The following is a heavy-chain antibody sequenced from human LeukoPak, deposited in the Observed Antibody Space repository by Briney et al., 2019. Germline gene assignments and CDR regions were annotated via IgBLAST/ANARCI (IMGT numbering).Heavy chain of an antibody. J-gene: IGHJ2*01. Sequence: SETLSLTCTVSGGSISSYYWSWIRQPPGKGLEWIGYIYYSGSTNYNPSLKSRVTISVDTSRNQFSLKLSSVTAADTAVYYCAREGYSYGYTVRGYFDLWGRGTLVTVSS. V-gene: IGHV4-59*01. CDR1: GGSISSYY. CDR3: AREGYSYGYTVRGYFDL. D-gene: IGHD5-18*01. CDR2: IYYSGST.